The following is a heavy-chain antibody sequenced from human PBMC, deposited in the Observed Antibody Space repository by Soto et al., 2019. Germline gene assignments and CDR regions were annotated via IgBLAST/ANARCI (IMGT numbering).Heavy chain of an antibody. CDR3: ARDTSLYCSGGSCYLYNDAFDI. CDR1: GYTFTSYG. CDR2: ISAYNGNT. D-gene: IGHD2-15*01. V-gene: IGHV1-18*01. Sequence: GASVKVSCKATGYTFTSYGISWVRQAPGQGLEWMGWISAYNGNTNEAQKLQGRVTMTTDTSTSTAYMELRSLRSDDTAVYYCARDTSLYCSGGSCYLYNDAFDIWGQGTMVTVSS. J-gene: IGHJ3*02.